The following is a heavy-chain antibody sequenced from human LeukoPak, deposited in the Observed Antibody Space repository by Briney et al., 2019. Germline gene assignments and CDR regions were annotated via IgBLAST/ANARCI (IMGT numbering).Heavy chain of an antibody. CDR2: ISGSGGST. D-gene: IGHD2-21*02. J-gene: IGHJ3*02. Sequence: GGSLRLSCEVSGFTFSRYEMNWVRQAPGKGLEWVSSISGSGGSTYYADSVRGRFTISRDNSKNTLYLQMNSLRAEDTAVYYCAKDIVVVTAGSNAFDIWGQGIMVTVSS. CDR3: AKDIVVVTAGSNAFDI. CDR1: GFTFSRYE. V-gene: IGHV3-23*01.